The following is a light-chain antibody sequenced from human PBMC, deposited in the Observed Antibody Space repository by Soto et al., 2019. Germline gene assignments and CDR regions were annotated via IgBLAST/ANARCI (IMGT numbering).Light chain of an antibody. CDR3: QQYGSSPRYT. CDR2: GAS. V-gene: IGKV3-20*01. CDR1: QSVSSSY. J-gene: IGKJ2*01. Sequence: EIVLTQSPGTLSLSPGERATLSCRASQSVSSSYLAWYQQTPGQAPRLLIYGASSRATGIPDRFSGSGSGTEFTLTISSLEPEDFAVYYCQQYGSSPRYTFGQGTKLEIK.